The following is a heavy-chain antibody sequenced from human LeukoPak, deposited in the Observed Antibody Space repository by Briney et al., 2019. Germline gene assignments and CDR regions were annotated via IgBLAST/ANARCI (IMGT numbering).Heavy chain of an antibody. Sequence: PGGSLRLSCAASGFTFSRHAMSWVRQAPGKGLEWVSAIRSSGAGTYYADSVKGRFTISRDNSKNTLYLQMNSLRAEDTAVYYCANLEVRGVGDPWGQGTLVTVSS. V-gene: IGHV3-23*01. CDR1: GFTFSRHA. CDR3: ANLEVRGVGDP. D-gene: IGHD3-10*01. J-gene: IGHJ5*02. CDR2: IRSSGAGT.